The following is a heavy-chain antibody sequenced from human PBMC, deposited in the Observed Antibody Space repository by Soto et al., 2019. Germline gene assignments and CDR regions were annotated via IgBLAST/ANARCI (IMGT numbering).Heavy chain of an antibody. CDR2: INAGNGNT. J-gene: IGHJ6*02. Sequence: QVQLVQSGAEVKKPGASVKVSCKASGYTFTSYAMHWVRQAPGQRLEWMGWINAGNGNTKYSQKFQGRVTITRDTSASAAYMYLCSLRSKDTAVSYSATTVGYYYGMDVWRQGTTVTVSS. V-gene: IGHV1-3*01. CDR3: ATTVGYYYGMDV. CDR1: GYTFTSYA. D-gene: IGHD4-17*01.